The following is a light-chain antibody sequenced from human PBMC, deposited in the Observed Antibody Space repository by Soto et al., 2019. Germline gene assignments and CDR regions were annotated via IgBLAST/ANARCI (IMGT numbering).Light chain of an antibody. V-gene: IGKV1-9*01. CDR1: QGIRSY. Sequence: DIQLTQSPSFLSASVGDRVTITCRASQGIRSYLAWYQQKPGKAPKLLIYGASTLESGVPSRFSGSGSGTEFTLTISRLQPEDSATYYCQELNSYPRTFGQGTKVEIK. CDR2: GAS. CDR3: QELNSYPRT. J-gene: IGKJ1*01.